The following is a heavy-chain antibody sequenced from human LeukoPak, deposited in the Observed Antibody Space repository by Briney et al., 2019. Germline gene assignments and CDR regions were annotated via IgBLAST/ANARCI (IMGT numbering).Heavy chain of an antibody. Sequence: GGSLRLSCAASGFTFSSYSMNWVRQAPGKRLEWGSYISSSSSTKYYADSVKGRFTISRDNAKNSLYLQMNSLRDEDTAVYYCAREVGGLVPHPPVYWGQGTLVTVSS. V-gene: IGHV3-48*02. CDR3: AREVGGLVPHPPVY. CDR2: ISSSSSTK. J-gene: IGHJ4*02. CDR1: GFTFSSYS. D-gene: IGHD1-26*01.